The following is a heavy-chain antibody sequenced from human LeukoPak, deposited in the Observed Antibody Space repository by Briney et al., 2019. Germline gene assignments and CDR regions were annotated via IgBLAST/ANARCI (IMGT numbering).Heavy chain of an antibody. CDR1: GDSVSSNSAA. J-gene: IGHJ6*04. CDR2: TYYRSKWYN. Sequence: SQTPSLTCAISGDSVSSNSAAWNWIRQSPSRGLEWLGRTYYRSKWYNDYAVSVKSRITINPDTSKNQFSLRLNSVTPEDTAVYYCARDPLGYSSSWYLYYYGMDVWGKGTTVTVSS. V-gene: IGHV6-1*01. CDR3: ARDPLGYSSSWYLYYYGMDV. D-gene: IGHD6-13*01.